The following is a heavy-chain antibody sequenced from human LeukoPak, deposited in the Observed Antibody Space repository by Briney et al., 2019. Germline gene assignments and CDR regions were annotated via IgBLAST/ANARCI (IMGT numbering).Heavy chain of an antibody. CDR3: ARRDTTGWYHHFDY. CDR2: LYSGGGA. D-gene: IGHD6-19*01. J-gene: IGHJ4*02. Sequence: VGSLRLSCAASGFTVSSNSMSWVRQAPGKGLEWVSILYSGGGANYADSVKGRFTISRDNSRNTLFLQMNSLRAEDTAVYYCARRDTTGWYHHFDYWGQGTLVTVSS. CDR1: GFTVSSNS. V-gene: IGHV3-53*01.